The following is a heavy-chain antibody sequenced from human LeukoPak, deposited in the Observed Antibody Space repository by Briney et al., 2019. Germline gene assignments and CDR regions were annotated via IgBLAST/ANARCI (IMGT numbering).Heavy chain of an antibody. Sequence: GGSLRLSCAASGFTFSGSAMHWVRQASGKGLKWVGRIRSKANSYATAYAASVKGRFTISRDDSKNTAYLQMNSLKTEDTAVYYCTSHRYYYDSSGYSSDYWGQGTLVTVSS. CDR2: IRSKANSYAT. D-gene: IGHD3-22*01. J-gene: IGHJ4*02. V-gene: IGHV3-73*01. CDR1: GFTFSGSA. CDR3: TSHRYYYDSSGYSSDY.